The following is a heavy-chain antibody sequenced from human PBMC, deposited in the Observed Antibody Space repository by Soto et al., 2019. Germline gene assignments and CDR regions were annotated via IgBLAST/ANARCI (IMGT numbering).Heavy chain of an antibody. V-gene: IGHV3-21*01. D-gene: IGHD3-9*01. Sequence: PGGSLRLSCAASGFTFSSYSMNWVRQAPGKGLEWVSSISSSSSYIYYADSVKGRFTISRDNAKNSLHLQINSLRAEDTAVYYCARWAKQLGDWLSYGMDVWGQGTTVTVSS. CDR2: ISSSSSYI. CDR1: GFTFSSYS. CDR3: ARWAKQLGDWLSYGMDV. J-gene: IGHJ6*02.